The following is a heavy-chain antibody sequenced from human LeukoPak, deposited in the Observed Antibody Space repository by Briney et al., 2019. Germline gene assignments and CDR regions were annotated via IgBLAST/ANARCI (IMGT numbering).Heavy chain of an antibody. CDR2: IYYSETT. Sequence: PSETLSLTCTVSGGSISSYYWSWIRQPPGKGLEWIGYIYYSETTNYNPSLKRRVTISVDTSKNQFSLRLSSVTAADTAVYYCARGIFGMVINGFDIWGQGTMVTVSS. CDR3: ARGIFGMVINGFDI. D-gene: IGHD3-3*01. V-gene: IGHV4-59*01. CDR1: GGSISSYY. J-gene: IGHJ3*02.